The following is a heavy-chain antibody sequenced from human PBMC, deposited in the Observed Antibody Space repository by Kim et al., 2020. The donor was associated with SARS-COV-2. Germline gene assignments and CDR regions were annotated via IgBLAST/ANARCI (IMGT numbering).Heavy chain of an antibody. CDR1: GSTFTNNW. J-gene: IGHJ2*01. Sequence: GGSLRLSCAASGSTFTNNWMSWVRQVPGKGLEWVANVKQDGSEKFYVDSVKGRFTISRDNAQNSVYLQMNSPRDEDTAIYYCARDARGDRYFDVWGRGTLVTVSS. CDR3: ARDARGDRYFDV. V-gene: IGHV3-7*03. CDR2: VKQDGSEK.